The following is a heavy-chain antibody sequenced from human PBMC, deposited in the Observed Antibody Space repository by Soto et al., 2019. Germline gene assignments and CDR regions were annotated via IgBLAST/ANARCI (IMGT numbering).Heavy chain of an antibody. CDR3: AKDYDYGDSLPFDY. V-gene: IGHV3-23*01. CDR2: IIGIGDTA. Sequence: EVQLLEAGGGLVQPGGSLRLSCAASGFSFMDYGMSWVRQAPGKGLEWLSAIIGIGDTAYYADSVRGRFTISRDNSKNTLYLQLNDLGAEDTAIYYCAKDYDYGDSLPFDYWGQGTLVTVSS. D-gene: IGHD4-17*01. J-gene: IGHJ4*02. CDR1: GFSFMDYG.